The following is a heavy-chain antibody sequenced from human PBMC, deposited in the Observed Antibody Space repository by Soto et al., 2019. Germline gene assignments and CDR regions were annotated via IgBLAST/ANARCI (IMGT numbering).Heavy chain of an antibody. CDR1: VGSISSGGYC. Sequence: SETLSLTCTVSVGSISSGGYCWSWIRQHPGKGLERIGYIYYSGSTYYNPSLKSRVTISVDTSKNQFSLKLSSVTAADTAVYYCARAPLRYCSGGSCYSGDYWGQGTLVTVSS. J-gene: IGHJ4*02. D-gene: IGHD2-15*01. CDR3: ARAPLRYCSGGSCYSGDY. V-gene: IGHV4-31*03. CDR2: IYYSGST.